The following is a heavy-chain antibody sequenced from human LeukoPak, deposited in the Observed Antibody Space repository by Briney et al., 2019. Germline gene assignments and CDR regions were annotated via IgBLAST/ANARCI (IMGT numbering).Heavy chain of an antibody. CDR1: GFTFSSYS. J-gene: IGHJ3*02. CDR3: ARDHHRRLYDSQARDTFDI. Sequence: GGSLRPSCAASGFTFSSYSMNWVRQAPGKGLEWVSSISSSSSYIYYADSVKGRFTISRDNAKNSLYLQMNSLRAEDTAVYYCARDHHRRLYDSQARDTFDIWGQGTMVTVSS. D-gene: IGHD3-22*01. V-gene: IGHV3-21*01. CDR2: ISSSSSYI.